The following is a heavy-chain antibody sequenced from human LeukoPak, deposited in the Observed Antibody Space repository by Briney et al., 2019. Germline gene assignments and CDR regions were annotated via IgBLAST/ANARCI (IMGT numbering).Heavy chain of an antibody. D-gene: IGHD3-9*01. J-gene: IGHJ6*03. CDR3: ARGRGYYDILTGYYNYYYYYMDV. CDR2: INHSGST. Sequence: SETLSLTCAVYGGSFSGHYWSWIRQPPGKGLEWIGEINHSGSTNYNPSLKSRVTISVDTSKNQFSLKLSSVTAADTAVYYCARGRGYYDILTGYYNYYYYYMDVWGKGATVTVSS. CDR1: GGSFSGHY. V-gene: IGHV4-34*01.